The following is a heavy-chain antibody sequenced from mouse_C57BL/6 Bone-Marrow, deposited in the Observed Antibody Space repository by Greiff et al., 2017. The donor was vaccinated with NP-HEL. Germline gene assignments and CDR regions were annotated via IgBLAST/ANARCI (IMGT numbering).Heavy chain of an antibody. J-gene: IGHJ1*03. Sequence: EVHLVESGGGLVQPGGSLSLSCAASGFTFTDYYMSWVRQPPGKALEWLGFIRNKANGYTTEYSASVKGRFTIYRDNSQSILYLQMNALRAEDSATYYCARYITYGSSYGWYFDVWGTGTTVTVSS. CDR1: GFTFTDYY. D-gene: IGHD1-1*01. V-gene: IGHV7-3*01. CDR3: ARYITYGSSYGWYFDV. CDR2: IRNKANGYTT.